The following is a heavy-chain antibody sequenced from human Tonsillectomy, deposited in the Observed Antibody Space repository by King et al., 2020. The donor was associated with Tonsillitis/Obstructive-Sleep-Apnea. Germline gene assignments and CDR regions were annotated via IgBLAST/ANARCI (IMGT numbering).Heavy chain of an antibody. CDR2: IRDSGNDI. J-gene: IGHJ3*02. Sequence: VQLVESGGGLVQPGGSLRLSCAASGFTFSSYPMNWVRQAPGMGLEWVSNIRDSGNDIYYADSVKGRFTVSRDNAKNSLSLQMNSLRDEDTAVYYCARDHQFAFDIWGQGTVVTVSS. CDR3: ARDHQFAFDI. V-gene: IGHV3-48*02. CDR1: GFTFSSYP.